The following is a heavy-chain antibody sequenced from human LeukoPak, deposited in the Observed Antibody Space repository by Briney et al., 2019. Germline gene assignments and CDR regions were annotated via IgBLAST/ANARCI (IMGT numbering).Heavy chain of an antibody. CDR3: GRAITIFDYYMDV. CDR2: MNPKSGNT. Sequence: RWASVKVSCKASGDTFTTYDINWVRQAPGQGLEWMGWMNPKSGNTVYAQKFQGRVIMTRDTSKSTAYMELSSLRSEDTAVYYCGRAITIFDYYMDVWGKGSTVTVSS. CDR1: GDTFTTYD. V-gene: IGHV1-8*01. J-gene: IGHJ6*03. D-gene: IGHD3-3*01.